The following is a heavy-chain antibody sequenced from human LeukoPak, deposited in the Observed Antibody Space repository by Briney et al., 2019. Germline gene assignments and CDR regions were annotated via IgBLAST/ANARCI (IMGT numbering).Heavy chain of an antibody. CDR3: ARHPNYYGSGSYYIRAYNWFDP. CDR2: IYYSGST. D-gene: IGHD3-10*01. CDR1: GGSISSYY. J-gene: IGHJ5*02. V-gene: IGHV4-59*08. Sequence: SETLSLTCTVSGGSISSYYWSWIRLPPGKGLEWIGNIYYSGSTNYNPSLKSRVTISADTSKNQFSLKLSSVTAADTAVYYCARHPNYYGSGSYYIRAYNWFDPWGQGTLVTVSS.